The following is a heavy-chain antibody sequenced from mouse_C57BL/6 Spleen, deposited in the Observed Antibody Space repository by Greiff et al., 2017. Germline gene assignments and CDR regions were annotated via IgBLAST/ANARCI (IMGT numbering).Heavy chain of an antibody. V-gene: IGHV1-59*01. CDR1: GYTFTSYW. CDR3: ARRGAYYYGSSYYAMDY. D-gene: IGHD1-1*01. Sequence: VKLQQPGAELVRPGTSVKLSCKASGYTFTSYWMHWVKQRPGQGLEWIGVIDPSDSYTNYNQKFKGKATLTVDTSSSTAYMQLSSLTSEDSAVYYCARRGAYYYGSSYYAMDYWGQGTSVTVSS. J-gene: IGHJ4*01. CDR2: IDPSDSYT.